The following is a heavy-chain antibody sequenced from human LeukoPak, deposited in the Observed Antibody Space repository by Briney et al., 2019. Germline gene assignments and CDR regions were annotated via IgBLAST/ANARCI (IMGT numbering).Heavy chain of an antibody. V-gene: IGHV3-30-3*01. CDR2: ISYDGSNK. J-gene: IGHJ4*02. CDR3: ARDYYYGSGSYVFDY. CDR1: GFTFSSYA. Sequence: PGGSLRLSCAASGFTFSSYAMHWARQAPGKGLEWVAVISYDGSNKYYADSVKGRFTISRDNSKNTLYLQMNSLRAEDTAVYYCARDYYYGSGSYVFDYWGQGTLVTVSS. D-gene: IGHD3-10*01.